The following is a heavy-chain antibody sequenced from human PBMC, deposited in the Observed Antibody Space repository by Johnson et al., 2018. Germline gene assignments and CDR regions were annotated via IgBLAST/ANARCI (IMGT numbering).Heavy chain of an antibody. CDR3: PRGKRAPKGAFDI. V-gene: IGHV1-69*01. CDR1: GGTFRSYA. J-gene: IGHJ3*02. CDR2: IIPIFGTA. D-gene: IGHD1-26*01. Sequence: QVQLVQSGAEVKKPGSSVKVSCKASGGTFRSYAISWVRQAPGQGLEWMGGIIPIFGTANSAQKFQGRVTITADESTSTANMELSSLRSEDKAVYYCPRGKRAPKGAFDIWGQGNPGHRLL.